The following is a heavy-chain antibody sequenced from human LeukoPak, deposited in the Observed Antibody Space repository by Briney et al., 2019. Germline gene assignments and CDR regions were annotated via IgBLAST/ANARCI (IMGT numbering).Heavy chain of an antibody. CDR3: ARNYLGYCSGGSCQAEYYFDY. CDR1: GFTFSSYG. V-gene: IGHV3-33*01. CDR2: IWYDGSNK. J-gene: IGHJ4*02. Sequence: GRSLRLSCAASGFTFSSYGMHWVRQAPGKGLEWVAVIWYDGSNKYYADSVKGRFTISRDNSKNTLYLQMNSLRAEDTAVYYCARNYLGYCSGGSCQAEYYFDYWGQGTLVTASS. D-gene: IGHD2-15*01.